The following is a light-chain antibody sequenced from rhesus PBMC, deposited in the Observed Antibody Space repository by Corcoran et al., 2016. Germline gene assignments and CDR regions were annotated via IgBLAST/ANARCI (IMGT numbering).Light chain of an antibody. CDR1: QGISKY. V-gene: IGKV1-25*01. CDR3: QQHNSYPYS. CDR2: DAS. J-gene: IGKJ2*01. Sequence: DIQMTQSPSSLSASVGDTVTITCQASQGISKYLAWYQQKPGKAPKLLSYDASTLQSGVPSRFIGSGSGTEFTLTISSLQPEDCATYYCQQHNSYPYSFGQGTKVEIK.